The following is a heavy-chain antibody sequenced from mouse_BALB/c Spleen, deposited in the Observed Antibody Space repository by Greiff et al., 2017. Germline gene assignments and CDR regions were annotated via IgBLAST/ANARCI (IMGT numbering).Heavy chain of an antibody. CDR3: ARLGTARATFDY. CDR1: GYTFTDYN. D-gene: IGHD3-2*01. Sequence: VQLQQSGPELVKPGASVKIPCKASGYTFTDYNMDWVKQSHGKSLEWIGDINPNNGGTIYNQKFKGKATLTVDKSSSTAYMELRSLTSEDTAVYYCARLGTARATFDYWGQGTTLTVSS. V-gene: IGHV1-18*01. CDR2: INPNNGGT. J-gene: IGHJ2*01.